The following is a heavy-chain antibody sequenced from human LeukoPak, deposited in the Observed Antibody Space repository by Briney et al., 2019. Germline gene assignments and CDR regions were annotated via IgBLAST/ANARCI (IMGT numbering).Heavy chain of an antibody. D-gene: IGHD4-11*01. CDR1: GYTFTSYD. CDR3: ARGAVHDYTGYYYYGMDV. V-gene: IGHV1-8*01. Sequence: GASVKVSCKASGYTFTSYDINWVRQATGQGLEWMGWMNPNSGNTGYAQKFQGRVTMTRNTSISTAYMELSSLGSEDTAVYYCARGAVHDYTGYYYYGMDVWGQGTTVTVSS. CDR2: MNPNSGNT. J-gene: IGHJ6*02.